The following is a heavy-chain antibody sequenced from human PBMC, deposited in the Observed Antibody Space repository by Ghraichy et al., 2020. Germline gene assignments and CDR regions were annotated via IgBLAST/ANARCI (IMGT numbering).Heavy chain of an antibody. CDR2: IIPIFGTA. CDR1: GGTFSSYA. CDR3: ARDQTYMVQGTGGAFDI. Sequence: SVKVSCKASGGTFSSYAISWVRQAPGQGLEWMGGIIPIFGTANYAQKFQGRVTITADESTSTAYMELSSLRSEDTAVYYCARDQTYMVQGTGGAFDIWGQGTMVTVSS. V-gene: IGHV1-69*13. J-gene: IGHJ3*02. D-gene: IGHD3-10*01.